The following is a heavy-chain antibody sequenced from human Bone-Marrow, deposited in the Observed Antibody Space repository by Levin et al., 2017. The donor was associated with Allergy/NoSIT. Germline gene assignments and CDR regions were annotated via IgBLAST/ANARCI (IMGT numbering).Heavy chain of an antibody. Sequence: ASVKVSCKASGYTFTGYYMHWVRQAPGQGLEWMGRINPNSGGTNYAQKFQGRVTMTRDTSISTAYMELSRLRSDDTAVYYCARDPDTYGDYVFDYWGQGTLVTVSS. J-gene: IGHJ4*02. CDR2: INPNSGGT. CDR1: GYTFTGYY. V-gene: IGHV1-2*06. D-gene: IGHD4-17*01. CDR3: ARDPDTYGDYVFDY.